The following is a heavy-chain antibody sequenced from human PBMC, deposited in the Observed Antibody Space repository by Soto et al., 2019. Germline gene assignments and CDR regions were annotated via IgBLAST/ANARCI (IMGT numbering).Heavy chain of an antibody. CDR2: IYTRGST. V-gene: IGHV4-4*07. J-gene: IGHJ4*02. CDR3: ARVMEQLALDY. D-gene: IGHD6-6*01. CDR1: GGSISSYY. Sequence: QVQLQAAGPGLVTPSETLSLTCTVSGGSISSYYWSWIRQPAGKGLEWIGRIYTRGSTNYNPSVKSRVTMSVDTSKHQFSLKLSSVTAADTAVYYCARVMEQLALDYWGQGTLVTVSS.